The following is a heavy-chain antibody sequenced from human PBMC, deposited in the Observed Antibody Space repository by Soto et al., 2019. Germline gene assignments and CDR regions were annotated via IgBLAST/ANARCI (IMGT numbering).Heavy chain of an antibody. J-gene: IGHJ5*01. CDR2: IYYTGST. CDR3: ARGNRAIFGILNAWFDS. CDR1: GGSINNYY. V-gene: IGHV4-59*01. Sequence: SETLSLTCIVSGGSINNYYWSWIRQSPGKGLEWMGDIYYTGSTNYNPSLESRVTISVDTSKSQFSLKLTSVTAADAGMYYCARGNRAIFGILNAWFDSWGQGNLVTVSS. D-gene: IGHD3-3*01.